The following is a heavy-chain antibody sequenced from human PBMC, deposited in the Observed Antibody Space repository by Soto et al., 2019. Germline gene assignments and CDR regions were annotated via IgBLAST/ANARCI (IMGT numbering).Heavy chain of an antibody. Sequence: QVQLVQSGAEVKNPGASGKVSCKASGYTFTRYGIGWARQAPGQGLEWMGWINTYNGNTNYAQNVQGRVTLTTDTXXSTPYMGLRSPRSHHTAIYYCAMVDVYVTPSPQGAWGQGTTVIVSS. CDR3: AMVDVYVTPSPQGA. CDR2: INTYNGNT. CDR1: GYTFTRYG. V-gene: IGHV1-18*01. J-gene: IGHJ6*02. D-gene: IGHD3-16*01.